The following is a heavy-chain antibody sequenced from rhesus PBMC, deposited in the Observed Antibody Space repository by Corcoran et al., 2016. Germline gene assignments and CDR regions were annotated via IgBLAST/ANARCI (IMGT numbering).Heavy chain of an antibody. CDR1: GGSISSNY. CDR2: ISGSGGST. D-gene: IGHD6-31*01. V-gene: IGHV4-173*01. J-gene: IGHJ4*01. Sequence: QLQLQESGPGLVKPSETLSLTCAVSGGSISSNYWSWIRQPPGKGLEWIGRISGSGGSTDYNPSIKSRVTISTDTSKNQFSLSLGSVTAADTAVYYCAGFSSGWFFDYWGQGVLVTVSS. CDR3: AGFSSGWFFDY.